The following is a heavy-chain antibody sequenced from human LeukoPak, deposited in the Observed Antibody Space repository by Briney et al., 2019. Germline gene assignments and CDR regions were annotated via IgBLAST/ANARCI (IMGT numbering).Heavy chain of an antibody. CDR1: GFTFSSYG. Sequence: PGRSLRPSCAASGFTFSSYGMHWVRQAPGKGLEWVAVISYDGSNKYYADSVKGRFTISRDNSKNTLYLQMNSLRAEDTAVYYCAKDGSSSSFDYWGQGTLVTVSS. CDR3: AKDGSSSSFDY. V-gene: IGHV3-30*18. D-gene: IGHD6-13*01. CDR2: ISYDGSNK. J-gene: IGHJ4*02.